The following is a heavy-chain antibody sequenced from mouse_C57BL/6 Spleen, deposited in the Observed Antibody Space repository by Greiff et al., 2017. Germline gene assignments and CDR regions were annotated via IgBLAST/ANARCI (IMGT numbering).Heavy chain of an antibody. J-gene: IGHJ2*01. Sequence: QVQLQQSGAELARPGASVKLSCKASGYTFTSSGISWVKQRTGQGLEWIGEIYPRSGDTNYNEKFKGKATLTADKSSSTASMELRSLTSEDSAGYCCARGERGNWDGDDWGQGTTRTVSS. D-gene: IGHD4-1*01. CDR3: ARGERGNWDGDD. V-gene: IGHV1-81*01. CDR2: IYPRSGDT. CDR1: GYTFTSSG.